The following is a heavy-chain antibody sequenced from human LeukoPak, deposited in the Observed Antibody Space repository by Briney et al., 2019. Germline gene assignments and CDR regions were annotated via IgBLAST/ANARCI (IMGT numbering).Heavy chain of an antibody. CDR2: INSDGSST. D-gene: IGHD6-13*01. J-gene: IGHJ4*02. Sequence: PGGFLRLSCEASGFTFSSYWMHWVRQAPGKGLVWVSRINSDGSSTSYADSVKGRFTISRDNAKNTLYLQMNSLRAEDTAVYYCARGGEGSSSLYPIDYWGQGTLVTVSS. V-gene: IGHV3-74*01. CDR3: ARGGEGSSSLYPIDY. CDR1: GFTFSSYW.